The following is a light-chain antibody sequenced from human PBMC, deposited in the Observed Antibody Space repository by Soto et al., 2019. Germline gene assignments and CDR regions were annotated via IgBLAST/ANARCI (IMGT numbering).Light chain of an antibody. CDR1: QSVSSN. CDR2: SAS. CDR3: QQYNNWPPMYT. Sequence: EIAMTQSPATLSVSPGERATLSCRASQSVSSNLAWYQQKPGQAPRLLIYSASTRATGIPARFSGSGSGTEFTLTISSLQSEDFAVYYCQQYNNWPPMYTFGQGTKLEIK. J-gene: IGKJ2*01. V-gene: IGKV3-15*01.